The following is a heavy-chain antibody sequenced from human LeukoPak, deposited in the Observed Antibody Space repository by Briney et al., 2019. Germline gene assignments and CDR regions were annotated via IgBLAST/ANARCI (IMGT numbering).Heavy chain of an antibody. CDR1: GYTFTGYY. CDR2: INPNSGGT. V-gene: IGHV1-2*02. Sequence: XSVKVSCKASGYTFTGYYMHWVRQAPGQGLEWMGWINPNSGGTNYAQKFQGRVTMTRDTSISTAYMELSRLRSDDTAVYYCARESIAAAGGIDYWGQGTLVTVSS. D-gene: IGHD6-13*01. CDR3: ARESIAAAGGIDY. J-gene: IGHJ4*02.